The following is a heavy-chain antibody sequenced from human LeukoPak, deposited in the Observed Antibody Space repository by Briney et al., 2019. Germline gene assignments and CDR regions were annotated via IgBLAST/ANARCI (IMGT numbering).Heavy chain of an antibody. V-gene: IGHV4-59*01. D-gene: IGHD1-26*01. J-gene: IGHJ4*02. CDR1: DASISGYY. CDR3: ARDLGGIYFDY. CDR2: IHFSGST. Sequence: SETLSLTCSVSDASISGYYWSWIRQPPGKGLEWIGSIHFSGSTNYNPSLRSRVTISVDTSKNQLSLKLSSVTAADTAVYYCARDLGGIYFDYWGQGTLVTVSS.